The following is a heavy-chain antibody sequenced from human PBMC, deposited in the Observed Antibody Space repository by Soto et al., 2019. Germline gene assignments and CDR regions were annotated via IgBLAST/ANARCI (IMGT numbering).Heavy chain of an antibody. V-gene: IGHV1-69*13. J-gene: IGHJ4*02. CDR1: GGTFSSYA. D-gene: IGHD3-22*01. CDR2: IIPIFGTA. Sequence: SVKVSGRASGGTFSSYAISWVRQAPGQGREWMGGIIPIFGTANYAQKFQGRVTITADESTSTAYMELSSLRSADTAVYYCARSSLGGYYDSSGYWATRLETKFDYWGQGTLVTAS. CDR3: ARSSLGGYYDSSGYWATRLETKFDY.